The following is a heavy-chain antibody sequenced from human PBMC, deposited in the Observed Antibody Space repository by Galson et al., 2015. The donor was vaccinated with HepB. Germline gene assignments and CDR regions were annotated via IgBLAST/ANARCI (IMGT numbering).Heavy chain of an antibody. CDR1: GFSLSTSGVG. Sequence: PALVKPTQTLTLTCTFSGFSLSTSGVGVGWIRQPPGKALEWLALIYWDDDKRYSSSLKSRLTITKDTSKNQVVLTMTNMDPVDPATYYCARVLRFLEWLLPRAFDIWGQGTMVTVSS. CDR3: ARVLRFLEWLLPRAFDI. J-gene: IGHJ3*02. D-gene: IGHD3-3*01. CDR2: IYWDDDK. V-gene: IGHV2-5*02.